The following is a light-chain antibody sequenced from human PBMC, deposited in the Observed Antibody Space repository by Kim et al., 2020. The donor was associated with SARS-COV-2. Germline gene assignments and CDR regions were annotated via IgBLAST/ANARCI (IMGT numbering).Light chain of an antibody. CDR3: QTWGTGMV. V-gene: IGLV4-69*01. J-gene: IGLJ2*01. CDR2: LNSDGSH. CDR1: SGHSSYA. Sequence: GAPAKPTCTPSSGHSSYAIAWHQQQPEKGPRYLMKLNSDGSHSKGDGIPDRFSGSSSGAERYLTISSLQSEDEADYYCQTWGTGMVFGGGTQLTVL.